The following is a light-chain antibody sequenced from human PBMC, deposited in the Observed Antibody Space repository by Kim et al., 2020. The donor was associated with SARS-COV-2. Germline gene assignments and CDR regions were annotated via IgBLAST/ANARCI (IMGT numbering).Light chain of an antibody. Sequence: AIRMTQSPSSLSASTGDRVTITCRASQGVSSYLAWYQQKPGKAPKLLIHASSTLHSGVPSRFSGTGSGTDFTLTISCLQSEDFAAYFCQQYYNYPRTFGQGTKVDIK. CDR3: QQYYNYPRT. V-gene: IGKV1-8*01. CDR1: QGVSSY. CDR2: ASS. J-gene: IGKJ1*01.